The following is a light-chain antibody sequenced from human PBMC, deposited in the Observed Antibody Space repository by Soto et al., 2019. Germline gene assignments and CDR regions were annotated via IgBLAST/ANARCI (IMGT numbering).Light chain of an antibody. CDR2: DAS. CDR1: RSVSSY. J-gene: IGKJ5*01. CDR3: QQRSNWPSIT. V-gene: IGKV3-11*01. Sequence: IVLTQSPGALSLSPGERATLSCRASRSVSSYLAWYQQKPGQAPRLLIYDASNRATGIPARFSGSGSGTDFALTISSLEPEDSAVYYCQQRSNWPSITFGQGTRLEIK.